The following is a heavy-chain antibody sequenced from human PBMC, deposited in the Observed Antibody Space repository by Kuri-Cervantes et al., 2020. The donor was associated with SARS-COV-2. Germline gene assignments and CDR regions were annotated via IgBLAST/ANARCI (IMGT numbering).Heavy chain of an antibody. V-gene: IGHV4-59*01. J-gene: IGHJ4*02. CDR2: IYYSGST. CDR1: GGSISSYY. Sequence: SETLSLTCTVSGGSISSYYWSWTRQPPGKGLEWIGYIYYSGSTNYNPSLKSRVTISVDTSKNQFSLKLSSVTAADTAVYYCARVRNGSGWSSPDFDYWGRGTLVTVSS. CDR3: ARVRNGSGWSSPDFDY. D-gene: IGHD6-19*01.